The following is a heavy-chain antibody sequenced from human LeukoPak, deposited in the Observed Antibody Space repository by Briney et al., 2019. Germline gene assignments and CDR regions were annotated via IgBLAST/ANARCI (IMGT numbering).Heavy chain of an antibody. CDR2: IYYSGST. J-gene: IGHJ4*02. CDR1: GGSISSGDYY. Sequence: PSETLSLTCTVSGGSISSGDYYWSWIRQPPGKGLEWIGYIYYSGSTYYNPSLKSRVTISVDTSKNQFSLKLSSVTAADTAVYYRARVPRRGYCSSTSCYTFDYWGQGTLVTVSS. CDR3: ARVPRRGYCSSTSCYTFDY. D-gene: IGHD2-2*02. V-gene: IGHV4-30-4*08.